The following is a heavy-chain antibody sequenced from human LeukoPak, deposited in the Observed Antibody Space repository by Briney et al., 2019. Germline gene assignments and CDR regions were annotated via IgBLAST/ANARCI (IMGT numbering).Heavy chain of an antibody. D-gene: IGHD6-19*01. CDR3: ARVGGWYYFDH. Sequence: KASETLSLTCTVSGGSISTYYWGWIRQPPGKGLEWIGSIYYSGSTDYNPSLKSRVTISIDTSNNQFSLKLNSVTAADTAVYYCARVGGWYYFDHWGQGALVTVSS. CDR2: IYYSGST. V-gene: IGHV4-39*07. CDR1: GGSISTYY. J-gene: IGHJ4*02.